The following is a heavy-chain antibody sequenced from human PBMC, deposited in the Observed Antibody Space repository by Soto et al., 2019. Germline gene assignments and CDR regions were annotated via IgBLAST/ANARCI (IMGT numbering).Heavy chain of an antibody. CDR2: INAGNGNT. V-gene: IGHV1-3*01. J-gene: IGHJ6*03. D-gene: IGHD6-19*01. CDR1: GYTFTSYA. CDR3: ARTSYSSWRDYYYYMDV. Sequence: ASVKVSCKASGYTFTSYAMHWVRQAPGQRLEWMGWINAGNGNTKYSQKFQGRVTITRDTSASTAYMELSSLRSEDTAVYYCARTSYSSWRDYYYYMDVWRKGTTVTVSS.